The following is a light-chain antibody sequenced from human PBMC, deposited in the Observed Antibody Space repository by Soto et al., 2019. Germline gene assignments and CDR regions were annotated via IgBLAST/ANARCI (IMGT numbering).Light chain of an antibody. CDR2: EGS. J-gene: IGLJ2*01. CDR1: SSDFGSYNL. Sequence: QSVLTQPASVSGSPGQSITISCTGTSSDFGSYNLVSWYQQHPGKAPKFIIYEGSKRPSGVSSRFSGSKSGNTASLTISGLQAEDEADYYCCSYAGGGSVIFGGGTQLTVL. V-gene: IGLV2-23*01. CDR3: CSYAGGGSVI.